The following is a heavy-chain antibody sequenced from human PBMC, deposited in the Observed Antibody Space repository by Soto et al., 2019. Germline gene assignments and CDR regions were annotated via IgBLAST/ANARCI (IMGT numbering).Heavy chain of an antibody. CDR1: GFTFSSYS. V-gene: IGHV3-21*01. D-gene: IGHD6-13*01. CDR3: ARDHIAAAGFFDY. J-gene: IGHJ4*02. CDR2: ISSSSSYI. Sequence: GGSLRLSCAASGFTFSSYSMNWVRQAPGKGLEWVSSISSSSSYIYYADSVKGRLTISRDNAKNSLYLQMNSLRAEDTAVYYCARDHIAAAGFFDYWGQGTLVTVSS.